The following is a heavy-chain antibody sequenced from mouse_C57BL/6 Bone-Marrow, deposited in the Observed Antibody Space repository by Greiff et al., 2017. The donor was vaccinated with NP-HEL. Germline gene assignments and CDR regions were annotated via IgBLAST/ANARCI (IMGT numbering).Heavy chain of an antibody. CDR2: ISDGGSYT. D-gene: IGHD2-5*01. CDR1: GFTFSSYA. V-gene: IGHV5-4*03. J-gene: IGHJ3*01. CDR3: AGDSNYPFAY. Sequence: EVKVEESGGGLVKPGGSLKLSCAASGFTFSSYAMSWVRQTPEKRLEWVATISDGGSYTYYPDNVKGRFTISRDNAKNNLYLQMSHLKSEDTAMYYCAGDSNYPFAYWGQGTLVTVSA.